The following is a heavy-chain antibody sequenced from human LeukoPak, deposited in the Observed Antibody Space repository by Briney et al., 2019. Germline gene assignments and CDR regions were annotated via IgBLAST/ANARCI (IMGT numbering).Heavy chain of an antibody. CDR2: ISTGNGNT. CDR3: ARGGPRSYYYGSGSYYKGHWFDP. V-gene: IGHV1-18*01. J-gene: IGHJ5*02. Sequence: ASVKVSCKASGDTFIRYGISWVRQAPGQGLEWMGWISTGNGNTNYGQKFQGRVTMTTDTSTGTAYMELRSLRSDDTAVYYCARGGPRSYYYGSGSYYKGHWFDPWGQGTLVTVSS. D-gene: IGHD3-10*01. CDR1: GDTFIRYG.